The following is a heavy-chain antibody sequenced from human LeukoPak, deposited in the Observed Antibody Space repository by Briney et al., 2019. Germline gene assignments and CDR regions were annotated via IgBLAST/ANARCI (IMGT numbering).Heavy chain of an antibody. Sequence: PGGSLRLSCAASGFTFSSYAMHWVRQAPDKGLEWAAVISYDGSNKYYADSAKGRFTISRDNSKNTLYLQMNSLRAEDTAVYYCARVLTTVTTDSYYFDYWGQGTLVTVSS. V-gene: IGHV3-30*04. CDR3: ARVLTTVTTDSYYFDY. CDR2: ISYDGSNK. D-gene: IGHD4-11*01. J-gene: IGHJ4*02. CDR1: GFTFSSYA.